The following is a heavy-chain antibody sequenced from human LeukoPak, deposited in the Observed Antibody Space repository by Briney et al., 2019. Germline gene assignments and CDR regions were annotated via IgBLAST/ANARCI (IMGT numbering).Heavy chain of an antibody. J-gene: IGHJ4*02. Sequence: GGSLRLSCAPSVYTFNEYAMNGVRDAPGEGLECVAGICGSGADTYYADSVKGRFTISRDNSKNTLYLQTDTLRVEDTAVYYCARRLCRGTACYYFDYWGQGTLVTVSS. CDR1: VYTFNEYA. CDR2: ICGSGADT. CDR3: ARRLCRGTACYYFDY. V-gene: IGHV3-23*01. D-gene: IGHD2-2*01.